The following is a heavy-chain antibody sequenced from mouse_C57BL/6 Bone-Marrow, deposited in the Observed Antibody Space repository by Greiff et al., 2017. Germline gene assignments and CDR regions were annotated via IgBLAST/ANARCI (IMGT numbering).Heavy chain of an antibody. CDR3: ERSEVLVNFFAY. Sequence: QVQLQQSGAELARPGASVKLSCKASGYTFTSYGISWVKQRTGQGLEWIGEIYPRSGNTYYNEKFKGKATLTADKSSSTATMELRSLTSSDSAVFFCERSEVLVNFFAYWVQGTLVTVTA. CDR2: IYPRSGNT. D-gene: IGHD2-12*01. J-gene: IGHJ3*01. V-gene: IGHV1-81*01. CDR1: GYTFTSYG.